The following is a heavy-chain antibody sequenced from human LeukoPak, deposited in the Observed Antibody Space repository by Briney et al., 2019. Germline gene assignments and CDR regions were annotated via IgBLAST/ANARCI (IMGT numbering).Heavy chain of an antibody. D-gene: IGHD6-19*01. CDR1: GSTFSTYS. V-gene: IGHV3-23*01. CDR2: IYPNGGST. J-gene: IGHJ4*02. Sequence: PGESLRLSCAASGSTFSTYSMTWVRQGPGKGLEWVSSIYPNGGSTFYADSVKGRFTISRDNSKNTLYLQMSSLRTEDTAIYYCTKDVVPDSGWDLDYWGQGTLATVSS. CDR3: TKDVVPDSGWDLDY.